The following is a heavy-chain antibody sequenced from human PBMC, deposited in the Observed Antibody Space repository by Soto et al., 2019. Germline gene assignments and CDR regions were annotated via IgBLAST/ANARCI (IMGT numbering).Heavy chain of an antibody. CDR3: ARARGEWSDDYYGMDV. CDR1: GFRFSSYG. D-gene: IGHD3-3*01. Sequence: GGSLRLSCAASGFRFSSYGMHWVRQSPGEGLEWVAVIWFDGSKKYMADSVRGRFTISRDNYKNMVFLQMNSLTIEDTAVYYCARARGEWSDDYYGMDVWGQGTTVTVSS. J-gene: IGHJ6*02. CDR2: IWFDGSKK. V-gene: IGHV3-33*01.